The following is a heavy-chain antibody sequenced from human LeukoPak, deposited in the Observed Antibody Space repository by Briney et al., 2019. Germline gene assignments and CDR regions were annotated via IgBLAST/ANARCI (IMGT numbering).Heavy chain of an antibody. Sequence: SETLSLTCTVSGGSISSCSYYWGWIRQPPGKGLEWIGSIYYSGSTYYNPSLKSRVTISVDTSKNQFSLKLSSVTAADPAVYYCARDSGGATTSWGQGTLVTVSS. J-gene: IGHJ4*02. V-gene: IGHV4-39*07. CDR3: ARDSGGATTS. CDR1: GGSISSCSYY. CDR2: IYYSGST. D-gene: IGHD1-26*01.